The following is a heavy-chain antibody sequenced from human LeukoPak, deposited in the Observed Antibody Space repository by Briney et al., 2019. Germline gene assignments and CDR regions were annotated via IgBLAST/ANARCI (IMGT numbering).Heavy chain of an antibody. Sequence: GGSLRLSCTASGFSFDTYAMNWVRQASGKGLEWVGRIRSKANSYATAYAASVKGRFTISRDDSKNTAYLQMNSLKTEDTAVYYCTRHMSGSYFYWGQGTLVTVSS. V-gene: IGHV3-73*01. D-gene: IGHD1-26*01. CDR3: TRHMSGSYFY. CDR2: IRSKANSYAT. J-gene: IGHJ4*02. CDR1: GFSFDTYA.